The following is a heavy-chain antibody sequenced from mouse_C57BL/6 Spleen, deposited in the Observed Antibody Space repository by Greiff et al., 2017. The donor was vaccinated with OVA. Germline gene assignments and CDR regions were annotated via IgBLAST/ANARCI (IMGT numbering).Heavy chain of an antibody. CDR1: GYTFTSYW. V-gene: IGHV1-61*01. Sequence: VQLQQSGAELVRPGSSVKLSCKASGYTFTSYWMDWVKQRPGQGLEWIGNIYPSDSETHYNQKFKDKATLTVDKSSSTAYMQLSSLTSEDSAVYYCARGGAQASFAYWGQGTLVTVSA. CDR2: IYPSDSET. D-gene: IGHD3-2*02. CDR3: ARGGAQASFAY. J-gene: IGHJ3*01.